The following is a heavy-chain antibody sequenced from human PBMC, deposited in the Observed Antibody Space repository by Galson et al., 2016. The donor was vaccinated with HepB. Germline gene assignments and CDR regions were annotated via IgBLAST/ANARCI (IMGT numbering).Heavy chain of an antibody. CDR3: ARDPRVGGTGKWFDP. Sequence: SETLSLTCTVSGGSISSFYWSWIRQPAGRGLEWIGRIYPNVNANYNPSLNGRVTMSVDTSKNQFSLKLNSMTAADTAVYYCARDPRVGGTGKWFDPWGQGILVTVSS. V-gene: IGHV4-4*07. CDR1: GGSISSFY. J-gene: IGHJ5*02. D-gene: IGHD1-26*01. CDR2: IYPNVNA.